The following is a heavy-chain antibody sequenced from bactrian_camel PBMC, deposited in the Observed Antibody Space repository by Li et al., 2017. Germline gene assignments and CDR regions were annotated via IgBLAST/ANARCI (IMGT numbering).Heavy chain of an antibody. Sequence: QVQLVESGGGSVQPGESLRLSCAASGYSASAYCLAWFRQVPGKAREGVACISANDNINYADSVKGRFTISKDEAKNTLYLQMDDLKPEDTAMYYCAAEIQSSGLCRVWLLGDFGYRGRGTQVTVS. CDR1: GYSASAYC. CDR3: AAEIQSSGLCRVWLLGDFGY. J-gene: IGHJ6*01. D-gene: IGHD2*01. V-gene: IGHV3S1*01. CDR2: CISANDNI.